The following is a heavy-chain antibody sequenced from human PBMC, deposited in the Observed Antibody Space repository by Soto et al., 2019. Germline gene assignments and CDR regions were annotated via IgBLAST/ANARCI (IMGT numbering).Heavy chain of an antibody. CDR1: GYTFTTYE. V-gene: IGHV1-8*01. CDR2: MSPSSGNT. CDR3: ARVGGQLFGDHGMDV. J-gene: IGHJ6*02. Sequence: QVQLVQSGAEVKKPGASVKVSCKASGYTFTTYEINWVRQVPGQGLEWMGRMSPSSGNTGYVDQFRGRVTMTSNTSMTTAYMELGSLRSEDTAVYYCARVGGQLFGDHGMDVWGQGTTVTVSS. D-gene: IGHD3-10*01.